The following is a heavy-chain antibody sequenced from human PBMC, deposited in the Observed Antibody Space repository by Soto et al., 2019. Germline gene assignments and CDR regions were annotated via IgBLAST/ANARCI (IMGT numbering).Heavy chain of an antibody. Sequence: GGSLRLSCAASGFTFSSYAMSWVRQAPGKGLEWVSAISGSGGSTYYADSVKGRFTISRDNSKNTLYLQMNSLRAEDTAVYYCATSYYDFWSGSAYSDYRGQGPLVTVSS. CDR2: ISGSGGST. CDR3: ATSYYDFWSGSAYSDY. D-gene: IGHD3-3*01. J-gene: IGHJ4*02. CDR1: GFTFSSYA. V-gene: IGHV3-23*01.